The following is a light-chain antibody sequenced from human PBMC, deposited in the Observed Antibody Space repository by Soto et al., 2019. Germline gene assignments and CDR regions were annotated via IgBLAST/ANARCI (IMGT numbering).Light chain of an antibody. J-gene: IGKJ2*02. CDR1: QSFSSGY. Sequence: EIVLTQSPGTLSLSPGERATLSCRASQSFSSGYLAWYQQKPGQAPRLLIYGASSRATGIPDRFSGSGSGTDFTRTITRLEPEDFGVYYCQQYGGSFPWTFGQGTKLEIK. CDR3: QQYGGSFPWT. CDR2: GAS. V-gene: IGKV3-20*01.